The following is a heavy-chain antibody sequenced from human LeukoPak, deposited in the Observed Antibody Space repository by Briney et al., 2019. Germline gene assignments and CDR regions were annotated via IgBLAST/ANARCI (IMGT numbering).Heavy chain of an antibody. CDR3: AKGDSDMASPNWFDP. D-gene: IGHD5-18*01. Sequence: GGSLRLSCAASGFTFSSYGMHWVRQAPGKGLEWVAVISYDGSNKYYADSVKGRFTISRDNSKNTLYLQMNSLRAEDTAVYYCAKGDSDMASPNWFDPWGQGTLVTVSS. CDR1: GFTFSSYG. CDR2: ISYDGSNK. J-gene: IGHJ5*02. V-gene: IGHV3-30*18.